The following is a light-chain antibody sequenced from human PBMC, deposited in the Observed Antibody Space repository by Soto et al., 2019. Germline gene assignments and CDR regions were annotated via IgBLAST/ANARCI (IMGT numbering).Light chain of an antibody. V-gene: IGLV2-23*01. Sequence: QSALTQPASVSGSPGQSITISCTGTSSDVGSYNLVSWYQQHPGKAPKLMIYEGSKRPSGVSNRFSGSKSGNTASLTISGLQAEDAADYYCCSYAGSSTLGVFGGGTKLTVL. CDR3: CSYAGSSTLGV. CDR1: SSDVGSYNL. CDR2: EGS. J-gene: IGLJ2*01.